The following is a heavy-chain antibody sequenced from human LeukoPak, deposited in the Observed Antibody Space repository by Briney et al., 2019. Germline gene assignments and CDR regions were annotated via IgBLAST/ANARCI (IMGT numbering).Heavy chain of an antibody. CDR2: INPNSGGT. CDR3: ARDPPGIAAAGYDY. Sequence: ASVKVSCKASVYTFTGYYMHWVRQAPGQGLEWMGWINPNSGGTNYAQKFQGRVTMTRDTSISTAYMELSRLRSDDTAVYYCARDPPGIAAAGYDYWGQGTLVTVSS. J-gene: IGHJ4*02. V-gene: IGHV1-2*02. CDR1: VYTFTGYY. D-gene: IGHD6-13*01.